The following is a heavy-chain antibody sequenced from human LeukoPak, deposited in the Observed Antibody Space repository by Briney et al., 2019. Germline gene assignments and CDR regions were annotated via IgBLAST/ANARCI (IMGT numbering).Heavy chain of an antibody. V-gene: IGHV4-39*01. CDR1: GGSISSSSYY. CDR2: IYYSGST. Sequence: SETLSLTCTVSGGSISSSSYYWGWIRQPPGKGLEWIGSIYYSGSTYYNPSLKSRVTISVDTSKNQFSLKLSSVTAADTAVYYCARRSSTVVYYYXYGMDVWGQGTTVTVSS. CDR3: ARRSSTVVYYYXYGMDV. J-gene: IGHJ6*02. D-gene: IGHD2-15*01.